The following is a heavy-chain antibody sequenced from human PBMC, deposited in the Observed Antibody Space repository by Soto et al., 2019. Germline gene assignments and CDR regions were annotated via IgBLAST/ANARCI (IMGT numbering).Heavy chain of an antibody. Sequence: GGSLRLSCAASGFTFSNAWMSWVRQAPGKGLEWVGRIKSKTDGGTTDYAAPVKGRFTISRDDSKNTLYLQMNSLKTEDTAVYYCTTDSPICTNGVCYLGYYYYGMDVWGQGTTVTVSS. CDR2: IKSKTDGGTT. J-gene: IGHJ6*02. CDR3: TTDSPICTNGVCYLGYYYYGMDV. CDR1: GFTFSNAW. V-gene: IGHV3-15*01. D-gene: IGHD2-8*01.